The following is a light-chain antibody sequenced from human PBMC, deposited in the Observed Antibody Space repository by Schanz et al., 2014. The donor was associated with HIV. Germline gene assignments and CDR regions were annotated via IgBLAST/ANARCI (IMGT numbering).Light chain of an antibody. V-gene: IGLV2-14*02. Sequence: QSALTQPASGEGYPGQSMKKEGEWNSSDGGSYNLVSWYQQHPGKAPKLMIYEVSKRPSGVPDRFSGSKSGNTASLTISGLQADDEADYYCSSYPRNYTRLFGTGTKLTVL. J-gene: IGLJ1*01. CDR3: SSYPRNYTRL. CDR1: SSDGGSYNL. CDR2: EVS.